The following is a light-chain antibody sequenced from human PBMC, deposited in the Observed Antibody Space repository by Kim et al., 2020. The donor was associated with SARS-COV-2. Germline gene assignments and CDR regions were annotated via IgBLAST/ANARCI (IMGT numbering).Light chain of an antibody. CDR2: DVS. V-gene: IGLV2-14*02. CDR1: SSDVGIYNL. Sequence: QSALTQPASVSGSPGQSITISCTGTSSDVGIYNLVSWYQQNPGKAPKLMIYDVSNRPSGVSNRFSGSKSGNTASLTISGLQAEDEADYYCSSYTSSSTLGVYVFGTGTKVTVL. CDR3: SSYTSSSTLGVYV. J-gene: IGLJ1*01.